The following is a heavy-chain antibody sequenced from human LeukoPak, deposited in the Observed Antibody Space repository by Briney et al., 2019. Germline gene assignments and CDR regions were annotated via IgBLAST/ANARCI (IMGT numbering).Heavy chain of an antibody. Sequence: GGSLRLSCAASGFTFDDYAMHWVRQAPGKGLEWVSGISWNSGSIGYADSVKGRFTISRGNAKNSLYLQMNSLRAEDTALYYCAGQVVVVAATDWFDPWGQGTLVTVPS. J-gene: IGHJ5*02. CDR1: GFTFDDYA. V-gene: IGHV3-9*01. D-gene: IGHD2-15*01. CDR3: AGQVVVVAATDWFDP. CDR2: ISWNSGSI.